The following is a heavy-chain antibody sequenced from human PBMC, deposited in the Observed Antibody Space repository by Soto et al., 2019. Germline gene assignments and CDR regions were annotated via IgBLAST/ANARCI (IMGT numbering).Heavy chain of an antibody. CDR3: TRQTDAVQWLVVPTDYNFDY. D-gene: IGHD6-19*01. V-gene: IGHV3-73*01. Sequence: GGSLRLSCAASGFTFGGSAMHWVRQASGRGLEWVGHIRSKTNSYATAYAESVKGRFTISRDDSMNTAYLQMNSLKTEDTAVYFCTRQTDAVQWLVVPTDYNFDYWGQGTLVTVSS. J-gene: IGHJ4*02. CDR1: GFTFGGSA. CDR2: IRSKTNSYAT.